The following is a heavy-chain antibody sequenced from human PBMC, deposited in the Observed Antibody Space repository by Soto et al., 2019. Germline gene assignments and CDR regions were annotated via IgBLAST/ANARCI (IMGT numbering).Heavy chain of an antibody. Sequence: GGSLRLSCAASGFTFSSYAMHWVRQAPGKGLEWVAVISYDRSNKYYADYVKGRFTISRDTSKNTLYLQLNSLRAEDTAVYYCVSPFIWCSGGICYDIDYWGQGTLVTVSS. V-gene: IGHV3-30-3*01. CDR2: ISYDRSNK. CDR3: VSPFIWCSGGICYDIDY. CDR1: GFTFSSYA. J-gene: IGHJ4*02. D-gene: IGHD2-15*01.